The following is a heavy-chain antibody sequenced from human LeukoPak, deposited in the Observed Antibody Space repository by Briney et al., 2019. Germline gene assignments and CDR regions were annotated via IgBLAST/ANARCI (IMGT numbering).Heavy chain of an antibody. J-gene: IGHJ4*02. CDR1: GFTVSSNY. D-gene: IGHD5-18*01. CDR2: IYSGGST. V-gene: IGHV3-53*01. CDR3: ASSWIQLWSADY. Sequence: GGSLRLSCAASGFTVSSNYMSWVRQAPGKGLEWVSVIYSGGSTYYADSVKGRFTISRDNSKNTLYLQMNSLRAEDTAVYYCASSWIQLWSADYWGQGTLVTVSS.